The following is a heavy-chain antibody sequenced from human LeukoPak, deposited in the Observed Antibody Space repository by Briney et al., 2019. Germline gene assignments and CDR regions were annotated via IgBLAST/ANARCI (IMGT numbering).Heavy chain of an antibody. CDR1: GFTFSSIA. CDR3: AKDLGRYRNNFFDY. J-gene: IGHJ4*02. V-gene: IGHV3-23*01. CDR2: ISGSGGGT. Sequence: PGGSLRLSCAASGFTFSSIAMSWVRQAPDKGLEWVSTISGSGGGTYYADSVKGRFTISRDDSKNTLYLQMNSLRADDTAVYYCAKDLGRYRNNFFDYWGQGNLSPSPQ. D-gene: IGHD1-26*01.